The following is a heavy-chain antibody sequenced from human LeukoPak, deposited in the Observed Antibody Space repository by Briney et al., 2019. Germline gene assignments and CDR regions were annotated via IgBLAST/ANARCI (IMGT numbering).Heavy chain of an antibody. Sequence: GGSLRLSCAASGLTFSSYRMNWVRQAPGKGLEWVSSISSSSSYIYYADSVKGRFTISRDNAKNSLYLQMNSLRAEDTAVYYCAREEDCTDGVCFPTTFDYWGQGTLVTVSS. CDR1: GLTFSSYR. CDR3: AREEDCTDGVCFPTTFDY. J-gene: IGHJ4*02. D-gene: IGHD2-8*01. CDR2: ISSSSSYI. V-gene: IGHV3-21*01.